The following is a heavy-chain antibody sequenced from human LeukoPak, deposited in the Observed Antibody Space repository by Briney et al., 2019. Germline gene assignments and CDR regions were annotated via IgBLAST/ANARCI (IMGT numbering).Heavy chain of an antibody. V-gene: IGHV1-69*06. J-gene: IGHJ4*02. D-gene: IGHD3-22*01. CDR3: ARGGHRRYYDVGSAYRFDY. CDR2: IIPIFGTA. Sequence: ASVKVSCKASGGTFSTYTISWVRQAPGQGLEWMAGIIPIFGTANYAQKLQGRVTITADKSTSTPYMELSSLRSDDTAVYYCARGGHRRYYDVGSAYRFDYWGEGTLVTASS. CDR1: GGTFSTYT.